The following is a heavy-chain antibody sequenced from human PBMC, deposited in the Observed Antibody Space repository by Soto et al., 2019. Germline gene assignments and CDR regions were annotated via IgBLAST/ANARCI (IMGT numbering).Heavy chain of an antibody. V-gene: IGHV1-2*04. J-gene: IGHJ3*02. Sequence: QVQLVQSGAEVKKPGASVKVSCKASGYTFTGYYMHWVRQAPGQGLEWMGWINPNSGGTNYAQKFQGWVTMTRDTSISTAYMELSRLRSDDTAVYYCARDFCSSTGCYAAFDIWGQGTMVTVSS. CDR2: INPNSGGT. D-gene: IGHD2-2*01. CDR3: ARDFCSSTGCYAAFDI. CDR1: GYTFTGYY.